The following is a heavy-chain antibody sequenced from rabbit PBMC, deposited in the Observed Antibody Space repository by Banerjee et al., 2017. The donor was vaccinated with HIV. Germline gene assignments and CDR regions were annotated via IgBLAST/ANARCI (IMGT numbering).Heavy chain of an antibody. CDR1: GFSFSNKYV. Sequence: QEQLVESGGGLVQPEGSLTLTCTASGFSFSNKYVMCWVRQAPGKGLEWIACIYAGSSGSTYYATWAKGRFTISKASWTTVTLQMTSLTAADTATYFCASDSDNIYYNLWGPGTLVTVS. V-gene: IGHV1S45*01. CDR3: ASDSDNIYYNL. J-gene: IGHJ4*01. CDR2: IYAGSSGST.